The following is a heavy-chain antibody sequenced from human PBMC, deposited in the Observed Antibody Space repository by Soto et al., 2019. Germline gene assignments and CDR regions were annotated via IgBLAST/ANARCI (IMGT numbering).Heavy chain of an antibody. Sequence: QVQLVQSGAEVKKPGSSVKVSCKASGGTFSSYAISWVRQAPGQGLEWMGGIIPIFGTANYAQKFQGRVTITADEPTSTAYMELSSLRSEDTAVYYCATPPFTYSGSYSGWFAPGGQGPLVTVPS. CDR3: ATPPFTYSGSYSGWFAP. CDR1: GGTFSSYA. J-gene: IGHJ5*02. D-gene: IGHD1-26*01. CDR2: IIPIFGTA. V-gene: IGHV1-69*01.